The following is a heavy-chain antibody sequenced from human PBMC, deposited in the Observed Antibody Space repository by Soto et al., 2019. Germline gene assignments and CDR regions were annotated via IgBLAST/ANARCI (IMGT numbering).Heavy chain of an antibody. V-gene: IGHV3-15*07. CDR1: GFTFSNAW. CDR2: IKSKTGGGTT. Sequence: PGGSLRLSCAASGFTFSNAWMNWVRQAPGKGLEWVGRIKSKTGGGTTDYAAPVKGRFTISRDDSKNTLYLQMNSLKTEDTAVYYCTTDPVTMIVVVPSSGWGQGTLVTVSS. CDR3: TTDPVTMIVVVPSSG. J-gene: IGHJ4*02. D-gene: IGHD3-22*01.